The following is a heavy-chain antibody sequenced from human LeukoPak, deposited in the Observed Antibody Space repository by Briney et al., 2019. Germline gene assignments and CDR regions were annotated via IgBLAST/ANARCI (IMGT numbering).Heavy chain of an antibody. D-gene: IGHD3-10*01. Sequence: ASVKVSCKASGGTFSSYAISWVRKAPGQGLEWMGGIIPIFGTANYAQKFQGRVTITADESTSTAYMELSSLRSEDTAVYYCARGGDTYYYGSGRNWFDPWGQGTLVTVSS. J-gene: IGHJ5*02. V-gene: IGHV1-69*13. CDR3: ARGGDTYYYGSGRNWFDP. CDR1: GGTFSSYA. CDR2: IIPIFGTA.